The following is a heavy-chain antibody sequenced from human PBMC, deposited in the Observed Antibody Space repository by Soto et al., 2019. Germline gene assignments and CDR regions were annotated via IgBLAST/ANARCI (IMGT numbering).Heavy chain of an antibody. CDR3: ARVIAVAGTLGYFDY. CDR2: IYYSGST. CDR1: GGSISSGGYY. D-gene: IGHD6-19*01. V-gene: IGHV4-31*03. J-gene: IGHJ4*02. Sequence: PSETLSLTCTVSGGSISSGGYYWSWIRHHPGKGLEWIGYIYYSGSTYYNPSLKSRVTISVDTSKNQFSLKLSSVTAADTAVYYCARVIAVAGTLGYFDYWGQGTLVTVS.